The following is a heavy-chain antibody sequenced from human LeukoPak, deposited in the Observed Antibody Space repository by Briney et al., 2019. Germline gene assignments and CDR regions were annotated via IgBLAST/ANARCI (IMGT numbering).Heavy chain of an antibody. V-gene: IGHV1-69*04. CDR1: GGTFNSYA. D-gene: IGHD3-22*01. CDR2: IIPILGIA. CDR3: ARDSVGYSFDP. Sequence: SVKVSCKAPGGTFNSYALSWVRQAPGQGLEWMGRIIPILGIANYAQKFQGRVTITADKSTSTVYMELSSLRSEDTAVYYCARDSVGYSFDPWGQGTLVTVSS. J-gene: IGHJ5*02.